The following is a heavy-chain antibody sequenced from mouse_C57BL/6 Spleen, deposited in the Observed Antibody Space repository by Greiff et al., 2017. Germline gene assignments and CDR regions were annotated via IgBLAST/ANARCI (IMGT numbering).Heavy chain of an antibody. CDR3: AREGGYYGYFDV. Sequence: QVQLQQSGTELVKPGASVKLSCKASGYTFTSYWMHWVKQRPGQGLEWIGNINPSNGGTNYNEKFKSKATLTVDKSSSTAYMQLSSLTSEDSAVYYCAREGGYYGYFDVWGTGTTVTVSS. V-gene: IGHV1-53*01. J-gene: IGHJ1*03. CDR1: GYTFTSYW. CDR2: INPSNGGT. D-gene: IGHD2-2*01.